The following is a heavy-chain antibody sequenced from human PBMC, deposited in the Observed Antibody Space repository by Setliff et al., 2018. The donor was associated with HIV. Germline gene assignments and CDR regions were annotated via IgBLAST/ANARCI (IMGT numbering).Heavy chain of an antibody. V-gene: IGHV1-8*02. J-gene: IGHJ5*02. CDR3: ARGVGSSWFEN. Sequence: ASVKVSCKASGYTFTGYYMHWVRQATGQGLEWMGWMNPNSGNTGYAQKFQGRVTMTRNTSISTAYMELSSLRSEDTAVYYCARGVGSSWFENWGQGTLVTVSS. CDR1: GYTFTGYY. CDR2: MNPNSGNT. D-gene: IGHD6-13*01.